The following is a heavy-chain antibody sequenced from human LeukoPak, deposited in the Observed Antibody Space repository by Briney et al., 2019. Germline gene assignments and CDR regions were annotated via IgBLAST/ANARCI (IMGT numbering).Heavy chain of an antibody. V-gene: IGHV1-46*01. D-gene: IGHD2-15*01. CDR3: ARDGLVVVVAATDTYFDY. Sequence: GASVKVSCKASGYTFTSYYMHWVRQAPGQGLEWMGIINPSGGSTTYAQKFQGRVTMTRDTSTSTVYMELSSLRSDDTAVYYCARDGLVVVVAATDTYFDYWGQGTLVTVSS. J-gene: IGHJ4*02. CDR1: GYTFTSYY. CDR2: INPSGGST.